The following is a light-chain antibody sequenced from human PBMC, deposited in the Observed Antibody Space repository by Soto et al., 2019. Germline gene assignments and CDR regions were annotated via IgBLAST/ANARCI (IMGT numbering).Light chain of an antibody. Sequence: AIQMTQSPSSLSASVGDRVTITCRASQGIRNDLGWYQQKPGKAPKLLIYATSTLQSGVPSRFSGGTSGTDFTLTISSLQPEDFATYYGLQDYSYPLTFGGGTKVEIK. CDR3: LQDYSYPLT. V-gene: IGKV1-6*01. J-gene: IGKJ4*01. CDR1: QGIRND. CDR2: ATS.